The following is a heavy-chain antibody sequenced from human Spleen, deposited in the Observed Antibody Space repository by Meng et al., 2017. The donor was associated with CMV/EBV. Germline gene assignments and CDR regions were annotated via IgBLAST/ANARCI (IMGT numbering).Heavy chain of an antibody. V-gene: IGHV4-4*07. CDR1: GGSISSYY. CDR2: IYTSGST. Sequence: GQPEESGPGLVKPSETLSLTCTVSGGSISSYYWSWIRQPAGKGLEWIGRIYTSGSTNYNPSLKSRVTMSVDTSKNQFSLKLSSVTAADTAVYYCATTLYTVREYDGSGWFDPWGQGTLVTVSS. D-gene: IGHD1-26*01. J-gene: IGHJ5*02. CDR3: ATTLYTVREYDGSGWFDP.